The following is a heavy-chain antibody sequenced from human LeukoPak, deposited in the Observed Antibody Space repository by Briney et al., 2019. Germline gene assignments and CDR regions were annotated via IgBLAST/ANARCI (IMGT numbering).Heavy chain of an antibody. V-gene: IGHV1-2*02. Sequence: ASVKVSCKPSGYTFTGYYMHWVRQAPGQGLEWMEWISPNTGATMYAQKFQGRVTLTRDTSIDTGYMELSSLRSDDTAVYYCARDRVGSGWPRPYYFEFWGQGSLVSVSS. CDR1: GYTFTGYY. D-gene: IGHD6-19*01. CDR2: ISPNTGAT. J-gene: IGHJ4*02. CDR3: ARDRVGSGWPRPYYFEF.